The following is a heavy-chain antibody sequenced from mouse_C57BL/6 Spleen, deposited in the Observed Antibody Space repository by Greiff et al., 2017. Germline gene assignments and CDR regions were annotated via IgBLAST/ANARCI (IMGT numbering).Heavy chain of an antibody. CDR3: ARVLYYAGPRRHAMDY. Sequence: VQLQQSGPELVKPWASVKISCKASGYSFTGYYMNWVKQSPEKSLEWIGEINPSTGGTTYNQTFKAKATLTLDKSSSPASMQLHCLTSEDSAAYDCARVLYYAGPRRHAMDYWGQGTSVTVSS. V-gene: IGHV1-42*01. D-gene: IGHD1-1*01. J-gene: IGHJ4*01. CDR2: INPSTGGT. CDR1: GYSFTGYY.